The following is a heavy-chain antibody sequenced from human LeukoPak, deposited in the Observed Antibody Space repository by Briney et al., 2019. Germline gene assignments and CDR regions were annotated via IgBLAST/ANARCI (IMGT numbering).Heavy chain of an antibody. CDR1: GFTFSNYA. CDR2: MRSDGSAK. D-gene: IGHD3-22*01. J-gene: IGHJ4*02. V-gene: IGHV3-30*02. Sequence: GGSLRLSCAASGFTFSNYAMHWVRQAPGKGLEWVAYMRSDGSAKYYADSVKGRFTISRDNSKNTLYVQMNSLRAEDTAVYYCAKGYDSSGFYFDYWGQGTLVTVSS. CDR3: AKGYDSSGFYFDY.